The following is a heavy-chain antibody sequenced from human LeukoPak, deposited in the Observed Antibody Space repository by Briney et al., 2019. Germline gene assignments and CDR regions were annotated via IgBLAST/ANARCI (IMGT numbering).Heavy chain of an antibody. D-gene: IGHD3-10*01. CDR2: XYHSGST. Sequence: SGTLSLTCAVSGASISSGYWWSWVRQPPGKGLEWXXXXYHSGSTNHNPSLKSRVTISVDKSKSQFSLNLSSVTAADTAVYYCARDDTGVIRGIRFHYWGQGTLVTVSS. V-gene: IGHV4-4*02. CDR3: ARDDTGVIRGIRFHY. J-gene: IGHJ4*02. CDR1: GASISSGYW.